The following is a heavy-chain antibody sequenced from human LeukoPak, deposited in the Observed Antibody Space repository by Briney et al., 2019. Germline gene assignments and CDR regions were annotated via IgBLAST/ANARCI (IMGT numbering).Heavy chain of an antibody. CDR3: ARENGWFDP. J-gene: IGHJ5*02. Sequence: SQTLSLTCTVSGGSITSDSYYWSWIRQPAGTGLEWIGRIYISGSTNYDPSLKSRVTISVDTSKNQFSLKLSSVTAADTAVYYCARENGWFDPWGQGTLVTVSS. V-gene: IGHV4-61*02. D-gene: IGHD2-8*01. CDR1: GGSITSDSYY. CDR2: IYISGST.